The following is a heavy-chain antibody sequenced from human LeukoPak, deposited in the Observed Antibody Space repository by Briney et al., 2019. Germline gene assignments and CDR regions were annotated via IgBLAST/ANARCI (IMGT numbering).Heavy chain of an antibody. J-gene: IGHJ4*02. Sequence: SETLSLTCAVYGGSFSGYYWSWIRQPPGKGLEWIGEINHSGSTYYNPSLKSRVTISVDTSKNQFSLKLSSVTAADTAVYYCARDSSGYYLLDYWGQGTLVTVSS. CDR3: ARDSSGYYLLDY. CDR2: INHSGST. V-gene: IGHV4-34*09. CDR1: GGSFSGYY. D-gene: IGHD3-22*01.